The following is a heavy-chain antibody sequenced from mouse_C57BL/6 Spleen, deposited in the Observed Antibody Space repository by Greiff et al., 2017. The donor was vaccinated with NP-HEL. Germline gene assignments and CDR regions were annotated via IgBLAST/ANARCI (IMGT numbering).Heavy chain of an antibody. CDR1: GYTFTSYW. CDR2: IDPSDSYT. J-gene: IGHJ4*01. V-gene: IGHV1-69*01. CDR3: ARALTTVASMDY. Sequence: QVQLQQPGAELVMPGASVKLSCKASGYTFTSYWMHWVKQRPGQGLEWIGEIDPSDSYTTYNQKFKGKSTLTVDKSSSTAYMQLSSLTSEDSAVYYCARALTTVASMDYWGQGTSVTVSS. D-gene: IGHD1-1*01.